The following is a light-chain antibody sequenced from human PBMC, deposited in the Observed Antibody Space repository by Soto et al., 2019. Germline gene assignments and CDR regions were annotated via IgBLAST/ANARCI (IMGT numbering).Light chain of an antibody. CDR1: QSVSSSY. Sequence: EIVLTQSPGTLSLSPGERATLSCRASQSVSSSYLAWYQQKPGQAPRLLIYGASSRATGIPDRFSGSGSGTDFTLTISRREPEDFAGYYCQQYNNWPFTFGQGTRLEIK. J-gene: IGKJ5*01. CDR3: QQYNNWPFT. V-gene: IGKV3-20*01. CDR2: GAS.